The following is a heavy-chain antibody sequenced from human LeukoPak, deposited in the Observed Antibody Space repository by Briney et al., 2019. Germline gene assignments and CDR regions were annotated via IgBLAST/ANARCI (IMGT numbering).Heavy chain of an antibody. V-gene: IGHV4-59*01. CDR2: IYYSGST. Sequence: SETLSLTCTVSGGSISSYYWSWIRQPPGKGLEWIGYIYYSGSTNCNPSLKSRVTISVDTSKNQFSLKLSSVTAADTAVYYCARVYLNYGSAHYGMDVWGKGTTVTVSS. J-gene: IGHJ6*04. D-gene: IGHD3-10*01. CDR3: ARVYLNYGSAHYGMDV. CDR1: GGSISSYY.